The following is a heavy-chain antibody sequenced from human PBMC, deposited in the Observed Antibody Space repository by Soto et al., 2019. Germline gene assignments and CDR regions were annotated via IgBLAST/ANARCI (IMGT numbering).Heavy chain of an antibody. Sequence: PGGSLRLSCAASGFTFSSYSVNWVRQAPGKGLEWVSSISSSSSYIYYADSVKGRFTISRDNAKNSLYLQMNSLRAEDTAVYYCARTYYYDSSGYSYFDYWGQGTLVTVSS. V-gene: IGHV3-21*01. CDR1: GFTFSSYS. CDR2: ISSSSSYI. CDR3: ARTYYYDSSGYSYFDY. D-gene: IGHD3-22*01. J-gene: IGHJ4*02.